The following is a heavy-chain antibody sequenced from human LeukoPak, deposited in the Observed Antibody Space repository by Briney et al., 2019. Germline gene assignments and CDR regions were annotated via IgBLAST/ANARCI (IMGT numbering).Heavy chain of an antibody. V-gene: IGHV3-23*01. Sequence: PGGSLRLSCGGSGFTFSRNAMNWVRQAPGKGLEWVSAISGSGGSTYDADSVKGRFTISRDNSKKTLYLQMNSLRGEDSAVYYCAKGVYYHDRSGYYSQVSYYFDYWGQGTLVTVSS. D-gene: IGHD3-22*01. CDR2: ISGSGGST. J-gene: IGHJ4*02. CDR3: AKGVYYHDRSGYYSQVSYYFDY. CDR1: GFTFSRNA.